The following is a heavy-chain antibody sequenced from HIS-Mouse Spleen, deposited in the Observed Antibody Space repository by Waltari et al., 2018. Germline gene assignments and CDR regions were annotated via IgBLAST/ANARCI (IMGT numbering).Heavy chain of an antibody. V-gene: IGHV4-39*07. CDR1: GGSISSSSYY. CDR3: ARDRELYFDY. CDR2: IYYSGGT. D-gene: IGHD1-26*01. Sequence: QLQLQESGPGLVKPSETLSLTCTVSGGSISSSSYYWGGIRQPPGKGLEWIGSIYYSGGTYYTPSLKSRVTISVDTSKNQFSLKLSSVTAADTAVYYCARDRELYFDYWGQGTLVTVSS. J-gene: IGHJ4*02.